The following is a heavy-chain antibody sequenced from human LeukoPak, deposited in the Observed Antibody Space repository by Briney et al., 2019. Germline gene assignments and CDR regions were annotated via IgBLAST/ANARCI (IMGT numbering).Heavy chain of an antibody. CDR1: SGSMSLYY. CDR3: TRRVSQWLGNDDFHV. Sequence: SETLSLTCSVSSGSMSLYYWPWTRQPPGKGPEWIGYIFYSGNTNYNPSFKSRVTISVDTSKNQFSLKLSSVTAAATAVYYFTRRVSQWLGNDDFHVWGQGTMVTVS. V-gene: IGHV4-59*08. CDR2: IFYSGNT. J-gene: IGHJ3*01. D-gene: IGHD6-19*01.